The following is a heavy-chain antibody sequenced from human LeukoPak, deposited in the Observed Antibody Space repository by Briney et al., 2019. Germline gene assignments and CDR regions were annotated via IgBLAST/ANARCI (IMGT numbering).Heavy chain of an antibody. CDR3: ARDRVVDYSHGYYYYGMDV. J-gene: IGHJ6*02. Sequence: GGSLRLSCAASGFTVSSNYMSWVRQAPGKGLEWVSVIYSGGSTYYADSVKGRFTISRDNSKNTLYLQMNSLRAEDTAVYYCARDRVVDYSHGYYYYGMDVWGQGTTVTVSS. CDR2: IYSGGST. V-gene: IGHV3-66*01. D-gene: IGHD2-15*01. CDR1: GFTVSSNY.